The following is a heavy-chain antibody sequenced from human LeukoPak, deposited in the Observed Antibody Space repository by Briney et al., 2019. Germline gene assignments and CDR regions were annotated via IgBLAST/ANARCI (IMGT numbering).Heavy chain of an antibody. CDR3: ARDPGELLTPTYFDY. CDR1: GYSISSAYY. CDR2: MYHSGST. V-gene: IGHV4-38-2*02. J-gene: IGHJ4*02. Sequence: PSETLSLTCSVSGYSISSAYYWGWIRQPPGKGLEWIGTMYHSGSTNYNPSLKSRVTISVDTSKNQFSLKLSSVTAADTAVYYCARDPGELLTPTYFDYWGQGTLVTVSS. D-gene: IGHD1-26*01.